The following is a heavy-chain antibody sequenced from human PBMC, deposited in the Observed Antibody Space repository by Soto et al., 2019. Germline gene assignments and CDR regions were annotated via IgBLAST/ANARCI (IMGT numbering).Heavy chain of an antibody. CDR2: NSAYTGNT. J-gene: IGHJ6*03. V-gene: IGHV1-18*01. D-gene: IGHD2-2*01. CDR3: ARKTRHYYSYSYMDF. Sequence: QVQLVQSGAEVTKPGASVKVSCKASGYTFTSYGISWVRQAPGQGLEGMGWNSAYTGNTNYAQKLQGRVPMTTDTPTRTGYMELRSLRSDDTAVYYCARKTRHYYSYSYMDFWGKGTTVSV. CDR1: GYTFTSYG.